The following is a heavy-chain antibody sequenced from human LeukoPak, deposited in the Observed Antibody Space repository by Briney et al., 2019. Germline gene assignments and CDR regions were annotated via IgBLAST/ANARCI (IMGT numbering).Heavy chain of an antibody. CDR3: ARVVTAAGLDL. Sequence: SEPLSLTCTVSGGPISGAITWGWVRQPPGKGLEWIGNIHYDGRTASNPSLKSRVTMSLDTSTNQFSLKVNSVTATDTALYYCARVVTAAGLDLWGQGILVTISS. CDR1: GGPISGAIT. V-gene: IGHV4-39*07. J-gene: IGHJ5*02. CDR2: IHYDGRT. D-gene: IGHD6-25*01.